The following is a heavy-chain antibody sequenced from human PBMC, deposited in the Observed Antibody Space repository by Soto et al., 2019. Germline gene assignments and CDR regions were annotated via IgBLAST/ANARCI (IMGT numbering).Heavy chain of an antibody. CDR3: ARHYSSAWYKVDH. CDR1: GGSMSSYY. Sequence: SETLSLTCTVSGGSMSSYYWSWIRQPPGKGLEWIGYVYYSGSTNYNPSLKSRVTISVDTSKNEFSLKLSSVTAADTAVYYCARHYSSAWYKVDHWGQGTLATVSS. V-gene: IGHV4-59*01. D-gene: IGHD6-13*01. CDR2: VYYSGST. J-gene: IGHJ4*02.